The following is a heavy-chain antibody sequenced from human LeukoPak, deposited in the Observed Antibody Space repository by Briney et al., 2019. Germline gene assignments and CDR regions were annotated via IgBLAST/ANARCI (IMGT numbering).Heavy chain of an antibody. CDR3: ARADYGDYLTYNWFGP. CDR1: GYTFTSYY. CDR2: INPSGGST. Sequence: ASVKVSCKASGYTFTSYYMHWVRQAPGQGLEWMGIINPSGGSTSYAQKFQGRVTMTRDMSTSTVYMELSSLRSEDTAVYYCARADYGDYLTYNWFGPWGQGTLVTVSS. V-gene: IGHV1-46*01. J-gene: IGHJ5*02. D-gene: IGHD4-17*01.